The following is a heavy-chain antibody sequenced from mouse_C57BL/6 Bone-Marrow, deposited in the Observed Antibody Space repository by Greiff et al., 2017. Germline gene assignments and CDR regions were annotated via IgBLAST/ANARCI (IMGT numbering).Heavy chain of an antibody. CDR1: GYTFTDYY. V-gene: IGHV1-19*01. J-gene: IGHJ4*01. CDR2: INPYNGGT. CDR3: GYLLMDY. Sequence: EVKLMESGPVLVKPGASVKMSCKASGYTFTDYYMNWVKQSHGKSLEWIGVINPYNGGTSYNQKFKGKATLTVDKSSSTAYMELNSLTSEDSAVYYCGYLLMDYWGQGTSVTVSS. D-gene: IGHD2-1*01.